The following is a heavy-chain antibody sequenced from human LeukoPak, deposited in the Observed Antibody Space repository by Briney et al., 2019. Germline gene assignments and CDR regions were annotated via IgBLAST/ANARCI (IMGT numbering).Heavy chain of an antibody. J-gene: IGHJ4*02. CDR1: GGSISSYY. D-gene: IGHD6-6*01. Sequence: SETLSLTCTVSGGSISSYYWNWIRQPPGKGLEWIGYISYRGSTNYNPSLKSRVTISVGTSKNQFSLKLSSVTAADTAVFYCARDRGIAARPFDYWGQGTLVTVSS. V-gene: IGHV4-59*01. CDR3: ARDRGIAARPFDY. CDR2: ISYRGST.